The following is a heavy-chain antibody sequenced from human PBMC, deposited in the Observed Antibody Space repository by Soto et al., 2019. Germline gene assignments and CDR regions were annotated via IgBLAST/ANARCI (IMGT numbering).Heavy chain of an antibody. CDR2: ISGSGGST. D-gene: IGHD6-19*01. CDR3: AKSESSGWYTWFDP. Sequence: EVQLLESGGGLEQPGGPLRPSCAASGFTFSPDAMSWVRQAPGKGLAWVQAISGSGGSTYYAAPVKGRFTISRDNSKTTLYLQMNSLRAEDTAVYYCAKSESSGWYTWFDPWGQGTLVTVSS. J-gene: IGHJ5*02. V-gene: IGHV3-23*01. CDR1: GFTFSPDA.